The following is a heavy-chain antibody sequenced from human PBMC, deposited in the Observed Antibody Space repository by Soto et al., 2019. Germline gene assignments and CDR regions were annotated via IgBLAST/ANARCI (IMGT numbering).Heavy chain of an antibody. D-gene: IGHD3-16*01. CDR3: ARGYFGDWGMDV. J-gene: IGHJ6*02. CDR1: GFTFSSYG. CDR2: IWYDGSNK. Sequence: QVQLVESGGGVVQPGRSLRLSCAASGFTFSSYGMQWVRQAPGKGLEWVAVIWYDGSNKYYADSVKGRFTISRDNSKNTLYLQMNSLRAEDTAVYYCARGYFGDWGMDVWGQGTTVTVSS. V-gene: IGHV3-33*01.